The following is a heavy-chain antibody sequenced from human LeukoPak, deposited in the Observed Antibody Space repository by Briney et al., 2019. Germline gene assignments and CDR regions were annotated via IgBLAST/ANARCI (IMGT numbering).Heavy chain of an antibody. CDR2: ISWDGGST. V-gene: IGHV3-43D*03. J-gene: IGHJ2*01. Sequence: GGSLRLSCAASGFTFDDYAMHWVRQAPGKGLEWVSLISWDGGSTYYADSVKGRFTTSRDNSKNSLYLQMNSLRAEDTALYYCAKDPTDSSGSKGDWYFDLWGRGTLVTVSS. CDR3: AKDPTDSSGSKGDWYFDL. D-gene: IGHD3-22*01. CDR1: GFTFDDYA.